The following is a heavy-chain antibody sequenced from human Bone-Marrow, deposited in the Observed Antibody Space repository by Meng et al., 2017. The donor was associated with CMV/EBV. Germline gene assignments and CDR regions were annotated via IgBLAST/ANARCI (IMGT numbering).Heavy chain of an antibody. CDR1: GYTFTGYY. Sequence: VQLVQSGAGGKKPGPSAKVSFQASGYTFTGYYMHWVRQAPGQGLEWMGWINPNSGGTNYAQKFQGRVTMTRDTSISTAYMELSRLRSDDTAVYYCARGGGYSSSWPLGYWGQGTLVTVSS. CDR3: ARGGGYSSSWPLGY. CDR2: INPNSGGT. V-gene: IGHV1-2*02. J-gene: IGHJ4*02. D-gene: IGHD6-13*01.